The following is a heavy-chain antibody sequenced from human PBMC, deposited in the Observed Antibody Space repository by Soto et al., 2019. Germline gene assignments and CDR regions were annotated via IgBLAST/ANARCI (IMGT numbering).Heavy chain of an antibody. Sequence: EGQLVESGGGLVQPGGSLRLSCAASGFTFSNYWMSWVRQAPGEGLEWVANIKQDGSENSYVDSVKGRFTISRDNAKNSVYLQMNSLRAEDTAVYYCARGRYCSGGRCYFDYWGQGTPVTVSS. V-gene: IGHV3-7*04. CDR3: ARGRYCSGGRCYFDY. D-gene: IGHD2-15*01. J-gene: IGHJ4*02. CDR1: GFTFSNYW. CDR2: IKQDGSEN.